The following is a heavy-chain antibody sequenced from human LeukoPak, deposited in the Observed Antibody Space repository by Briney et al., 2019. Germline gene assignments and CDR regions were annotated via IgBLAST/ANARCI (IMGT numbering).Heavy chain of an antibody. CDR1: GYTLTELS. CDR2: FDPEDGET. D-gene: IGHD1-26*01. Sequence: ASVKVSCKASGYTLTELSMHWVRQAPGKGLEWMGGFDPEDGETIYAQKFQGRVTMTEDTSTDTAYMELSSLRSEDTAVYYCATAYIVGATTSLDYWGQGTLVTVSS. J-gene: IGHJ4*02. CDR3: ATAYIVGATTSLDY. V-gene: IGHV1-24*01.